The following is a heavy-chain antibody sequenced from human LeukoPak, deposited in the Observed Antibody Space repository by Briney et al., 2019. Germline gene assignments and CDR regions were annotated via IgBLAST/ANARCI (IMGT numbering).Heavy chain of an antibody. CDR3: ARMYYYDNSGDDNWFDP. CDR1: GYTFTSYG. V-gene: IGHV1-8*02. CDR2: MNPNSGNT. Sequence: GSVKVSCKASGYTFTSYGISWVRQATGQGLEGMGWMNPNSGNTGYAQKFQGRVTMTRNTSISTAYMELSSLRSEDTAIYYCARMYYYDNSGDDNWFDPWGQGTLVTVSS. J-gene: IGHJ5*02. D-gene: IGHD3-22*01.